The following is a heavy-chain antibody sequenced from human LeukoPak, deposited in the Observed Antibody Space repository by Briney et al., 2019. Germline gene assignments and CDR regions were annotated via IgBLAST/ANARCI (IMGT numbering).Heavy chain of an antibody. Sequence: PSETLSLTCTVSGGSISSGGYYWSWIRQPPGKGLEWIGYIYHSGSTYYNPSLKSRVTISVDRSKNQFSLKLSSVTAADTAVYYCARAGNYVGVAFDIWGQGTMVTVSS. CDR1: GGSISSGGYY. D-gene: IGHD4-23*01. CDR3: ARAGNYVGVAFDI. J-gene: IGHJ3*02. CDR2: IYHSGST. V-gene: IGHV4-30-2*01.